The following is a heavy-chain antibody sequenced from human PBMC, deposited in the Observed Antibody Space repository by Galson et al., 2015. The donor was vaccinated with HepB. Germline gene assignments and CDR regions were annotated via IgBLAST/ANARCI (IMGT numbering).Heavy chain of an antibody. CDR2: INPSGGST. D-gene: IGHD1-26*01. J-gene: IGHJ4*02. CDR1: GYTFTSYY. V-gene: IGHV1-46*03. Sequence: SVKVSCKASGYTFTSYYMHWVRQAPGQGLEWMGIINPSGGSTSYAQKFQGRVTMTRDTSTSTVYMELSSPRSEDTAVYYCARLRVGATGDYWGQGTLVTVSS. CDR3: ARLRVGATGDY.